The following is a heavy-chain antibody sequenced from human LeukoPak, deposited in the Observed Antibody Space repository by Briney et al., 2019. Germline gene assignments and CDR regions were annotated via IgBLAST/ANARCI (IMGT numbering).Heavy chain of an antibody. CDR2: IYHTVGT. V-gene: IGHV4-38-2*02. J-gene: IGHJ4*02. CDR1: GYSISSGYY. CDR3: ARYRGANGYYFDY. D-gene: IGHD3-10*01. Sequence: PSETLSLTCTVSGYSISSGYYWGWIRQPPGKGLEWIGSIYHTVGTYYNPSLKSRVTISVDKSKNQFSLKLSSVTAADTAVYYCARYRGANGYYFDYWGQGTLVTVSS.